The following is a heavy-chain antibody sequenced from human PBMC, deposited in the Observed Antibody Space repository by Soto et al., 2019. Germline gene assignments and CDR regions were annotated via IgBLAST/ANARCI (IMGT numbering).Heavy chain of an antibody. CDR1: GYTFTSYG. CDR2: INPSGGRT. Sequence: ASVKVSCKASGYTFTSYGISWVRQAPGQGLEWMGIINPSGGRTTYAQKFQGRVTMTSDTSTNTVYVELTSLRSEDTAIYFCARAGENYGSGTFSPPLRYYFNSWGQGTLVTVSS. J-gene: IGHJ4*02. D-gene: IGHD3-10*01. V-gene: IGHV1-46*01. CDR3: ARAGENYGSGTFSPPLRYYFNS.